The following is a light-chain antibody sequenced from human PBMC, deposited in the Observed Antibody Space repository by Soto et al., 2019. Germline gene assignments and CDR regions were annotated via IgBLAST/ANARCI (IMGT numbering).Light chain of an antibody. CDR1: QSVGSRF. CDR3: QQYGSSPRWT. V-gene: IGKV3-20*01. CDR2: GTF. J-gene: IGKJ1*01. Sequence: EIALTQSPGTVSLCPVEIATLSFMAIQSVGSRFLAWYQQKPGQAPRLLISGTFSRATGIPDRFSGSGSGTDFTLTISRLEPEDFAVYYCQQYGSSPRWTFGQGTKVDIK.